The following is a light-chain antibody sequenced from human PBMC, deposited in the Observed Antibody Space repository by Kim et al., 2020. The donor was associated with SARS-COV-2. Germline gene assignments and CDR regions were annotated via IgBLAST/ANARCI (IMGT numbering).Light chain of an antibody. J-gene: IGLJ2*01. V-gene: IGLV3-19*01. CDR2: GKN. CDR1: SLRSYY. CDR3: NSRDSNENVF. Sequence: ALGQTVRITCQRDSLRSYYATWYQQKPGQAPILVIYGKNNRPSGIPDRFSGSSSGNTASLTITGTQAGDEADYYCNSRDSNENVFFGGGTQLTVL.